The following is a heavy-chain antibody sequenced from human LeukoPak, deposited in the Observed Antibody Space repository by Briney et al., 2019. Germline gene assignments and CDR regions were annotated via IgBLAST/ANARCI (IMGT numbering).Heavy chain of an antibody. V-gene: IGHV1-69*05. Sequence: SVKVSCKASGGIFSSYAISWVRQAPGQGLEWMGGIIPIFGTANYAQKFQGRVTITTDESTSTAYMELSSLRSEDTAVYYCARGAAAGTLDYWGQGTLVTVSS. D-gene: IGHD6-13*01. CDR1: GGIFSSYA. CDR2: IIPIFGTA. CDR3: ARGAAAGTLDY. J-gene: IGHJ4*02.